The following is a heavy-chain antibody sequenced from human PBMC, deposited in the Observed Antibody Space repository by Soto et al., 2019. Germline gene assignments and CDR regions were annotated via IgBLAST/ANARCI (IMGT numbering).Heavy chain of an antibody. V-gene: IGHV3-53*01. CDR1: GLTVSGKKY. D-gene: IGHD1-1*01. CDR2: LYDVDGS. Sequence: GSLRLSCAASGLTVSGKKYVAWVRQAPGKGLEWVSALYDVDGSFYSDSVKGRLTTSSDSSKTTVYLQMNDLRPADTAVYYCATWHEREHAYDVWGQGTTVTVSS. CDR3: ATWHEREHAYDV. J-gene: IGHJ3*01.